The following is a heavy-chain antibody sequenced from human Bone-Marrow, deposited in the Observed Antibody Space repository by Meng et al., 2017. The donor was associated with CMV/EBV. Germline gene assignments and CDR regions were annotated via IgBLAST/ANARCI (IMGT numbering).Heavy chain of an antibody. Sequence: QVQLVQSGTQVAKPRASMTVSCNASGYTSTDYNMHWVRQAPGQGLEWMGWINPNSGGTSYAKKFKGRVTMTRDTSINTAYMALTSLTPDDKAVYYCAARGYNYGQNFEYWGQGTLVTVSS. CDR2: INPNSGGT. D-gene: IGHD5-18*01. CDR1: GYTSTDYN. V-gene: IGHV1-2*02. CDR3: AARGYNYGQNFEY. J-gene: IGHJ4*02.